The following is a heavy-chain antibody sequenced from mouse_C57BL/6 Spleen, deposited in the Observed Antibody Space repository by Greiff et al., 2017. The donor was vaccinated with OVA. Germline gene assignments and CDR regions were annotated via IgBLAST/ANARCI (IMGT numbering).Heavy chain of an antibody. CDR2: INPSSGYT. V-gene: IGHV1-4*01. Sequence: QVQLQQSGAELARPGASVKMSCKASGYTFTSYTMHWVKQRPGQGLEWIGYINPSSGYTKYNQKFKDKATLTADKSSSTAYMQLSSLTSEDSAVYYCARIHDYGDGVAYWGQGILVTVSA. D-gene: IGHD2-4*01. J-gene: IGHJ3*01. CDR3: ARIHDYGDGVAY. CDR1: GYTFTSYT.